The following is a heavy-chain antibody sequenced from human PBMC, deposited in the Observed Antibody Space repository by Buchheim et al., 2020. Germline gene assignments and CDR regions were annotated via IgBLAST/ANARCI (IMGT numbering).Heavy chain of an antibody. CDR2: INHSGST. J-gene: IGHJ6*02. D-gene: IGHD3-22*01. V-gene: IGHV4-34*01. CDR3: ARTYYYDSSGYYYYYYGMDV. Sequence: QVQLQQWGAGLLKPSETLSLTCAVYGGSFSGYYWSWIRQPPGKGLEWIREINHSGSTNYNPSLKSRVTISVDTSKNQFSLKLSSVTAADTAVYYCARTYYYDSSGYYYYYYGMDVWGQGTT. CDR1: GGSFSGYY.